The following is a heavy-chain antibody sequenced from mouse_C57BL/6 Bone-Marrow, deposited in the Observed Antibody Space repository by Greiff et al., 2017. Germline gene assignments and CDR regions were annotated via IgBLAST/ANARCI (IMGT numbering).Heavy chain of an antibody. CDR1: GYTFTSYT. J-gene: IGHJ4*01. D-gene: IGHD1-1*01. CDR3: AHPLHYYGSGNYAMDY. V-gene: IGHV1-4*01. CDR2: INPSSGYT. Sequence: VKLQQSGAELARPGASVKMSCKASGYTFTSYTMHWVKQRPGQGLEWIGYINPSSGYTKYNQKFKDKATLTADKSSSTAYMQLSSLTSEDSAVYYCAHPLHYYGSGNYAMDYWGQGTSVTVSS.